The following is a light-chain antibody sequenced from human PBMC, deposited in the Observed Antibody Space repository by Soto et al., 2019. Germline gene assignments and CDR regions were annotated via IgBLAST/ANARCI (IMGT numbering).Light chain of an antibody. V-gene: IGLV2-8*01. CDR1: SSDIGDYNY. Sequence: SALTQPPSASGSPGQSVTISCTGTSSDIGDYNYVSWYQQHPGKAPKLMIYEVTKRPSGVPDRFSGSKSGNTASLTVSGLQAEDEADYYCCSYTGSNTPYVFGTGTKLTVL. CDR3: CSYTGSNTPYV. J-gene: IGLJ1*01. CDR2: EVT.